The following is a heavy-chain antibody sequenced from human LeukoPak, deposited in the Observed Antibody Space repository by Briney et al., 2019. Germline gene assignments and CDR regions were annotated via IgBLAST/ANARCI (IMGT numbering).Heavy chain of an antibody. Sequence: PSETLSLTCTVSGGSISSGGYYWSWIRQHPGKGLEWIGYIYYSGSTYYNPSLKSRVTISVDTSKNQFSLKLSSVTAADTAVYYCARGGYPPYYDFWNGHYINWFDPWGQGTLVTVSS. V-gene: IGHV4-31*03. D-gene: IGHD3-3*01. J-gene: IGHJ5*02. CDR3: ARGGYPPYYDFWNGHYINWFDP. CDR2: IYYSGST. CDR1: GGSISSGGYY.